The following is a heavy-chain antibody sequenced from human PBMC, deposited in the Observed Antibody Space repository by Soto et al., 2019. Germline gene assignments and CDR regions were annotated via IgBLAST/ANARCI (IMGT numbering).Heavy chain of an antibody. J-gene: IGHJ5*02. D-gene: IGHD1-1*01. Sequence: ASLKVSCKVSGYTLTELSMHWVRQAPGEGLEWMGGFDPEDGETIYAQKFQGRVTMTEDTSTDTAYMELSSLRSEDTAVYYCATTNRNQYLGIDLWGQGTPVTVSS. CDR2: FDPEDGET. CDR1: GYTLTELS. V-gene: IGHV1-24*01. CDR3: ATTNRNQYLGIDL.